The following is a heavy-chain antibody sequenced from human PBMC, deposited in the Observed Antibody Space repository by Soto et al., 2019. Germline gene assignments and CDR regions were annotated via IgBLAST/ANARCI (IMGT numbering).Heavy chain of an antibody. CDR3: ARDLYDFWSGLMGPKHDYYYYYGMVV. J-gene: IGHJ6*02. D-gene: IGHD3-3*01. CDR2: ISAYNGST. CDR1: GYTFTSYG. V-gene: IGHV1-18*01. Sequence: GASVKVSCKASGYTFTSYGISWVRQAPGQGLEWMGWISAYNGSTNYAQKLQGRVTMTTDTSTSTAYMELRSLRSDDTAVYYCARDLYDFWSGLMGPKHDYYYYYGMVVWGQGTTVTVSS.